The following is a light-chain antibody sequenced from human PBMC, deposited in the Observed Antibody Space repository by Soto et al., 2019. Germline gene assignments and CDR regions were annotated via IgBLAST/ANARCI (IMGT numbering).Light chain of an antibody. V-gene: IGKV3-20*01. CDR1: QSVNSDY. CDR3: QQYGSSLSIT. CDR2: GAS. J-gene: IGKJ5*01. Sequence: EIVLTQSPGTLSLSPGERATLSCRASQSVNSDYLGWFQQKPGQAPRLLIYGASSRATGIPDRFSGSGSGTDFTLTISRLEPEDFAVYYCQQYGSSLSITFGQGTRLEI.